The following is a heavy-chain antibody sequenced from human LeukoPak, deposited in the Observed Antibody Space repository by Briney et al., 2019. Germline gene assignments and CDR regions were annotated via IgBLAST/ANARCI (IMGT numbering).Heavy chain of an antibody. V-gene: IGHV4-4*02. CDR1: GGSVTSTNW. CDR3: AREGGFYRPLDY. Sequence: SETLSLTCDVSGGSVTSTNWWTWVRQPPGKGLEWIGEVHLDGRTNYNPSLKSRPTMSVDLPENHISLKLTSVTAADTAVYYCAREGGFYRPLDYSGQGTLVTVSS. D-gene: IGHD3-3*01. CDR2: VHLDGRT. J-gene: IGHJ4*02.